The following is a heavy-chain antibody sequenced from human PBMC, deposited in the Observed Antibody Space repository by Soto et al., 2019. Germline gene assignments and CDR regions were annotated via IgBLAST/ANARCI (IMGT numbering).Heavy chain of an antibody. CDR2: ISGSGGST. V-gene: IGHV3-23*01. CDR1: GFTFSSYA. CDR3: AKLDPVLLWFGELFFDY. D-gene: IGHD3-10*01. J-gene: IGHJ4*02. Sequence: GGSLRLSCAASGFTFSSYAMSWVRQAPGKGLEWVSAISGSGGSTYYADSVKGRFTISRDNSKNTLYLQMNSLRAEDTAVYYCAKLDPVLLWFGELFFDYWGQGTLVTVSS.